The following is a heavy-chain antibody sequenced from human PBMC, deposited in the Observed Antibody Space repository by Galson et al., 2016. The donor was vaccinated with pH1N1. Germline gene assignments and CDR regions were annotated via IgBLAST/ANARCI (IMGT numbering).Heavy chain of an antibody. CDR1: GGSLGGFY. CDR3: ARKRGGYNRDLHFYYYYYMDV. D-gene: IGHD1-14*01. CDR2: VNHSGTT. Sequence: LSLTCAVSGGSLGGFYWTWVRQSPGVGLEWIGEVNHSGTTNYNPSLRGRVTISVDSSHQFSLTLTSVTAADTAVYYCARKRGGYNRDLHFYYYYYMDVWAKGTTVTVS. V-gene: IGHV4-34*01. J-gene: IGHJ6*03.